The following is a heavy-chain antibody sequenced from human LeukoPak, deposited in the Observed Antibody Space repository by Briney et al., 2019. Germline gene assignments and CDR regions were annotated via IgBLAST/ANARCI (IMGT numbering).Heavy chain of an antibody. CDR1: GFTFSSYS. J-gene: IGHJ3*02. CDR3: ARDPYCGGDCYPDAFDI. V-gene: IGHV3-21*01. D-gene: IGHD2-21*02. Sequence: GGSLRLSCAASGFTFSSYSMNWVRQAPGKGLEWVSSISSSSSYIYYADSVKGRFIISRDNAKNSLYLQMNSLRAEDTAVYYCARDPYCGGDCYPDAFDIWGQGTMVTVSS. CDR2: ISSSSSYI.